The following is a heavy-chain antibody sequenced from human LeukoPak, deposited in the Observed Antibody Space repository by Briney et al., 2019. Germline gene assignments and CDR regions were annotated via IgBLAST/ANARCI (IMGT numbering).Heavy chain of an antibody. CDR1: GFTFSSYE. CDR3: AKGHPFLEWLLIDY. V-gene: IGHV3-48*03. CDR2: ISSSGSTI. Sequence: GGSLRLSCAASGFTFSSYEMNWVRQAPGKGLEWVSYISSSGSTIYYADSVKGRFTISRDNAKNSLYLQMNSLRAEDTAVYYCAKGHPFLEWLLIDYWGQGTLVTVSS. D-gene: IGHD3-3*01. J-gene: IGHJ4*02.